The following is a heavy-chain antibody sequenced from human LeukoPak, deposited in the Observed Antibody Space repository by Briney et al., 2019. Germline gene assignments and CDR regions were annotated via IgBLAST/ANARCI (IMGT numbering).Heavy chain of an antibody. J-gene: IGHJ5*02. V-gene: IGHV3-48*03. CDR3: AREGGITGTSGWFDP. D-gene: IGHD1-20*01. CDR1: GFTFSSYE. CDR2: ISSSGSTI. Sequence: GGSLRLSCAASGFTFSSYEMNWVRQAPGKGLEWVSYISSSGSTIYYADSVKGRFTISRDNAKNSLYLQMNSLRAEDTAVYYYAREGGITGTSGWFDPWGQGTLVTVSS.